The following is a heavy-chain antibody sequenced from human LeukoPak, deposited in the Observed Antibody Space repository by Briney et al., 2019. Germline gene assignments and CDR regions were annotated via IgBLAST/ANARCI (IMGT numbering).Heavy chain of an antibody. D-gene: IGHD6-13*01. CDR1: GFTFSNYG. V-gene: IGHV3-33*06. CDR3: AKVVQYTASTGTGLDY. J-gene: IGHJ4*02. Sequence: PGGSLRLSCVASGFTFSNYGMHWVRQAPGKGLDWVAVIWYDGSYKYYADSVKGRFTISRENPKNTLYLQMNSLRAEDTGIYYCAKVVQYTASTGTGLDYWGQGTLVTVPS. CDR2: IWYDGSYK.